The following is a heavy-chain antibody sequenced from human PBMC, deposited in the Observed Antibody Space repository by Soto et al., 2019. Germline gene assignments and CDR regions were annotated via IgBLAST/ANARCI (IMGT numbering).Heavy chain of an antibody. CDR1: GGTFSSYA. J-gene: IGHJ6*02. D-gene: IGHD3-10*01. Sequence: QVQLVQSGAEVKKPGSSVKVSCKASGGTFSSYAISWVRQAPGQGLEWMGGIIPIFGTANYAQKFQGRVRITADESTSTAYMELSSLRSEDTAVYYCARMFYGSGSYYSTYYYYGMDVWGQGTTVTVSS. CDR2: IIPIFGTA. V-gene: IGHV1-69*12. CDR3: ARMFYGSGSYYSTYYYYGMDV.